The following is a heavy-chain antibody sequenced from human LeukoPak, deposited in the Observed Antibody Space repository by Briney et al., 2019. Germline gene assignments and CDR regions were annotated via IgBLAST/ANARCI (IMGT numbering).Heavy chain of an antibody. CDR3: ARGQLRWQRAPTVRFDL. J-gene: IGHJ2*01. V-gene: IGHV4-34*01. D-gene: IGHD4-23*01. CDR1: GGSFSGYY. Sequence: SETLSLTCAVHGGSFSGYYWSWIRQPPGKGLEWIGEINHSGSTNYNPSLKSRVTISVDTSKNQFSLKLSSVTAADTAVYYCARGQLRWQRAPTVRFDLWGRGTLVTVSS. CDR2: INHSGST.